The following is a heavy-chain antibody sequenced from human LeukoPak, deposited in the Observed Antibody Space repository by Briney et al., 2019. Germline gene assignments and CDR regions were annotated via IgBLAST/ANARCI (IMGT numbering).Heavy chain of an antibody. CDR2: IIPILGIA. V-gene: IGHV1-69*04. CDR1: GGTFSSYA. CDR3: ARGTYCGGDYYSAEDY. D-gene: IGHD2-21*02. J-gene: IGHJ4*02. Sequence: SVKVPCKASGGTFSSYAISWVRQAPGQGLEWMGRIIPILGIANYAQKFQGRVTITADKSTSTAYMELSSLRSEDTAVYYCARGTYCGGDYYSAEDYWGQGTLVTVSS.